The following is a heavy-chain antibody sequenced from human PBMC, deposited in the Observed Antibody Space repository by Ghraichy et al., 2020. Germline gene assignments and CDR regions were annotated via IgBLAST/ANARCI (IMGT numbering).Heavy chain of an antibody. CDR1: GFTFSSYG. V-gene: IGHV3-33*01. J-gene: IGHJ6*02. CDR2: IWYDGSNK. D-gene: IGHD3-10*01. Sequence: GGSLRLSCAASGFTFSSYGMHWVRQAPGKGLEWVAVIWYDGSNKYYADSVKGRFTISRDNSKNTLYLQMNSLRAEDTAVYYCAREGPDSGSEYYYYYGMDVWGQGTTVTVSS. CDR3: AREGPDSGSEYYYYYGMDV.